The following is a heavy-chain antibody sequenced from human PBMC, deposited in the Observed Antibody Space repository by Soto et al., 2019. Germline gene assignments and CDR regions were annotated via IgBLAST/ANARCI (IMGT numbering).Heavy chain of an antibody. CDR1: GGSISSSSFY. CDR2: IYYSGNT. V-gene: IGHV4-39*01. J-gene: IGHJ5*02. Sequence: PSETLSLTCIVSGGSISSSSFYWGWIRQPPGKGLEWIGSIYYSGNTYYNPSLESRVAISADTSTNQFSLKLSSVTAADTAVYYCVRRRASTPNWFDPWGQGTLVTVSS. CDR3: VRRRASTPNWFDP.